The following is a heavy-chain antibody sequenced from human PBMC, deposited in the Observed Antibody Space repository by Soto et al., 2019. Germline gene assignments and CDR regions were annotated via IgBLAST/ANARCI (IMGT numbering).Heavy chain of an antibody. CDR1: GYTARSYD. Sequence: VGSLRLSCAASGYTARSYDMHWVRHVTGKGLEWVSVIGSAGDSNYAPSVKGRFTISRENAKNSLYLQMDSLRAGDTAVYYCARGSKGTYGMDVWGQGTTVTVSS. CDR2: IGSAGDS. J-gene: IGHJ6*02. CDR3: ARGSKGTYGMDV. V-gene: IGHV3-13*01. D-gene: IGHD1-1*01.